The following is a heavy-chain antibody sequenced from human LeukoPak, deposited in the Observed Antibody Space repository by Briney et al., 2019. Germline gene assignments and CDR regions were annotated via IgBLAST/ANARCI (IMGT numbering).Heavy chain of an antibody. CDR1: EFTFSSYA. CDR3: TTDWAFTVTTWFDP. D-gene: IGHD4-17*01. V-gene: IGHV3-23*01. J-gene: IGHJ5*02. CDR2: ISGSGSST. Sequence: GGSLRLSCAASEFTFSSYAMSWVRQAPGKGLEWVSGISGSGSSTYYADSVKGRFTISRDNSKNTLYLQMNSLRAEDTAVYYCTTDWAFTVTTWFDPWGQGTLVTVSS.